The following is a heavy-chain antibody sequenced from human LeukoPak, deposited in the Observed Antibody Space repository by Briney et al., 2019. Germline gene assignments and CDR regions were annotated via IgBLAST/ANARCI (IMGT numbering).Heavy chain of an antibody. CDR1: GLAFSAYK. Sequence: QPGGSLRLSCAASGLAFSAYKMHWVRQAPRKGLVWVSRISTNGYTTDYADFVQGRFTASRDNTKNTLYLQMNSLRAEDTAVYYCARGSTTVTTLDYWGQGTLVTVSS. V-gene: IGHV3-74*01. J-gene: IGHJ4*02. D-gene: IGHD4-17*01. CDR3: ARGSTTVTTLDY. CDR2: ISTNGYTT.